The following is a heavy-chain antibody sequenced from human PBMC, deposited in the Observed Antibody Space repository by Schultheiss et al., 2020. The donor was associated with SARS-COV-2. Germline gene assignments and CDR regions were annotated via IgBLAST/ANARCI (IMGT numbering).Heavy chain of an antibody. V-gene: IGHV4-4*07. CDR2: FHSSGTT. CDR3: ARALAAGTNYYYYYYGMDV. D-gene: IGHD6-13*01. CDR1: GGSISSFY. J-gene: IGHJ6*02. Sequence: SETLSLTCTVSGGSISSFYWSWIRQPAGKGLEWIGRFHSSGTTNYNPSLKSRVTMSADTSKNQFSLKLSSVTAADTAVYYCARALAAGTNYYYYYYGMDVWGQGTTVTVSS.